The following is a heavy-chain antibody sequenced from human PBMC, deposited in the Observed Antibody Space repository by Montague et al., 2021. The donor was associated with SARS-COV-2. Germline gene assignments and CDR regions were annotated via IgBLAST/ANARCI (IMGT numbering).Heavy chain of an antibody. CDR2: IYYSGST. CDR3: ESERITIFGVVTWTAYFDY. V-gene: IGHV4-59*01. D-gene: IGHD3-3*01. CDR1: GGSISSYY. J-gene: IGHJ4*02. Sequence: SETLSLTCTVSGGSISSYYWSWIRQPPGKGLEWIGYIYYSGSTNYNPSLKSRVTISVATSKNQSSLKLSSVTAADTAVYFCESERITIFGVVTWTAYFDYWGQGTLVTVSS.